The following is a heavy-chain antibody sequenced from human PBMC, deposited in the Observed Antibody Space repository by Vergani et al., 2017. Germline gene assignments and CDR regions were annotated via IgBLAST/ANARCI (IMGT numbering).Heavy chain of an antibody. CDR3: ARETPPVYDFWSGYYLYG. J-gene: IGHJ6*02. V-gene: IGHV4-61*02. CDR2: IYTSGST. Sequence: QVQLQESGPGLVKPSQTLSLTCTVSGGSISSGSYYWSWIRQPAGKGLEWIGRIYTSGSTKYNPSLKSRFTISADTSKNQFSRKLSSVTAADTAVYYCARETPPVYDFWSGYYLYGWGQGPTVTASS. CDR1: GGSISSGSYY. D-gene: IGHD3-3*01.